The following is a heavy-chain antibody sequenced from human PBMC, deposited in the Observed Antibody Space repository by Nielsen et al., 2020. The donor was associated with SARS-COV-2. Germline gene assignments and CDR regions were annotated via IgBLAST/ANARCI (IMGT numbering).Heavy chain of an antibody. CDR2: ISSSSSYT. J-gene: IGHJ4*02. CDR1: GSTFSDYY. Sequence: GESLKISCAASGSTFSDYYMSWIRQAPGKGLEWVSYISSSSSYTNYADSVKGQFTISRDNAKNSLYLQMNSLRAEDTAVYYCARYVYYYDSSGHTDYWGQGTLVTVSS. CDR3: ARYVYYYDSSGHTDY. V-gene: IGHV3-11*03. D-gene: IGHD3-22*01.